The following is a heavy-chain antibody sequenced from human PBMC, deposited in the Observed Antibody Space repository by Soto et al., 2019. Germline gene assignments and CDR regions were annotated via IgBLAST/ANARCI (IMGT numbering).Heavy chain of an antibody. J-gene: IGHJ4*02. V-gene: IGHV3-66*01. CDR2: IYSGGST. D-gene: IGHD2-15*01. CDR1: GFTVSSNY. Sequence: EVQLVESGGGLVQPGGSLRLSCAASGFTVSSNYISWVRQAPGKGLEWVSVIYSGGSTYYADSVKGRFTISRDNSKNTLYLQMNRLGAQDTAMYYCARGGGYCSGGSCYEYYFDYWGQGTLVTVSS. CDR3: ARGGGYCSGGSCYEYYFDY.